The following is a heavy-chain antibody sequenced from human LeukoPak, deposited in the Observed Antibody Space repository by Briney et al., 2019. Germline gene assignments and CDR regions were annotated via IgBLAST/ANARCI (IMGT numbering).Heavy chain of an antibody. J-gene: IGHJ4*02. D-gene: IGHD3-22*01. Sequence: GGSLRLSCAASGFTFSDYWMSWVRQAPGKGLEWVANIKQDGSEKHYVDSLRGRFTISRDNAKNSLDLQMNSLRAEDTAVYFCARDLYYSDSSGYYASDGWGQGTMVTASS. V-gene: IGHV3-7*01. CDR1: GFTFSDYW. CDR2: IKQDGSEK. CDR3: ARDLYYSDSSGYYASDG.